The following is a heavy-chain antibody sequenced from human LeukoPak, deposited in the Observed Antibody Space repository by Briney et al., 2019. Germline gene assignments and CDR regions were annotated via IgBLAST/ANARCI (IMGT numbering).Heavy chain of an antibody. CDR1: GFTFSSYA. Sequence: PGGSLRLSCAASGFTFSSYAMSWVRQAPGKGLEWVSAISNSGGNTYYADSVKGRFTISRDNSKNTLYLQMNSLRVEDTAVYYCARMGSSIAALGDNWFDPWGQGTLVTVSS. D-gene: IGHD6-6*01. J-gene: IGHJ5*02. CDR2: ISNSGGNT. V-gene: IGHV3-23*01. CDR3: ARMGSSIAALGDNWFDP.